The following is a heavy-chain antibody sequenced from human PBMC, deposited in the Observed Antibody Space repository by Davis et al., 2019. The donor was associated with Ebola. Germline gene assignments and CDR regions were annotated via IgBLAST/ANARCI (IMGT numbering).Heavy chain of an antibody. CDR3: ARDLRIPSF. J-gene: IGHJ4*02. CDR2: IYQSGTT. D-gene: IGHD2-15*01. CDR1: GYSIRTGYY. Sequence: MPSETLSLTCTVSGYSIRTGYYWAWIRQPPGTGLEWIGAIYQSGTTFYNPSLKNRVTISVDTSKNQFSLNLTSVTASDTAVYYCARDLRIPSFWGQGSQVTVSS. V-gene: IGHV4-38-2*02.